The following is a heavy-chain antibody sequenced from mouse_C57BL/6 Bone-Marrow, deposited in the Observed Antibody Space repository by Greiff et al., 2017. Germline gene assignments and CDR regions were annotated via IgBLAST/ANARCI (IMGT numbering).Heavy chain of an antibody. D-gene: IGHD5-5*01. CDR3: AYRYYFDY. Sequence: VQLQQPGAGLVKPWASVKLSCKASGYTFTSYWMHWVRQRPGPGLEWIGMIHPNSGSTTSNDTFKSKATLTVDKSPSTAYMQLSSLTYEDSAVYDCAYRYYFDYWGQGTTLTVSS. CDR1: GYTFTSYW. V-gene: IGHV1-64*01. J-gene: IGHJ2*01. CDR2: IHPNSGST.